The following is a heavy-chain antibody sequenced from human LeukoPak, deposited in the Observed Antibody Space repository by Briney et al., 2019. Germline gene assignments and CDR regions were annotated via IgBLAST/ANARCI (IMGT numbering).Heavy chain of an antibody. CDR2: IREDGSVK. V-gene: IGHV3-7*01. CDR3: ARSGYSGYADWFDP. Sequence: GGSLRLSCAASGFSFSDYWMNWVRQAPGKGLEWVANIREDGSVKNYVDSVRGRFTISRDNAKDSLSLEMNSLRAEDTAVYYCARSGYSGYADWFDPWGQGTLVTVSS. D-gene: IGHD5-12*01. J-gene: IGHJ5*02. CDR1: GFSFSDYW.